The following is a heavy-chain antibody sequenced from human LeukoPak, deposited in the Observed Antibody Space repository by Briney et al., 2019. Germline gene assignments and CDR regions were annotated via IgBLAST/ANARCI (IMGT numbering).Heavy chain of an antibody. V-gene: IGHV1-18*01. CDR1: GYTFTSYG. Sequence: GASVKVSCKASGYTFTSYGISWVRQAPGQGLEWMGWISAYNGNTNYAQKLQGRVTMTTDTSTSTAYMELRSLRSDDTAVYYCASARFLTGYFPRFDYWGQGTLVTVSS. CDR2: ISAYNGNT. CDR3: ASARFLTGYFPRFDY. J-gene: IGHJ4*02. D-gene: IGHD3-9*01.